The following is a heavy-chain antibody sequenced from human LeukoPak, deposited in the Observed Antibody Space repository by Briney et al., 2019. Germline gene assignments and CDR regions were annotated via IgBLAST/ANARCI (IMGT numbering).Heavy chain of an antibody. V-gene: IGHV3-23*01. Sequence: PGGSLRLSCAASGFTFSSYAMSWVRQAPGKGLEWVSAISGSGGSTYYADSVKGRFTISRDNSKNTLYLQMNSLRAEDTAVYYCAKEGVATITGDYYYYMDVWGKGTTVTISS. CDR1: GFTFSSYA. J-gene: IGHJ6*03. D-gene: IGHD5-12*01. CDR2: ISGSGGST. CDR3: AKEGVATITGDYYYYMDV.